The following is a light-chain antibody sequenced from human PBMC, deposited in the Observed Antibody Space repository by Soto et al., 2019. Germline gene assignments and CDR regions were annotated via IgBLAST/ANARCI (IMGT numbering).Light chain of an antibody. CDR3: AAWDDSLNAVV. Sequence: QSALTQPPSASGTPGQRVTISCSGSSSNIGSNTVNWYQQLPGTAPKVLIYSNDQRPSGVPDRFSGSKSGTSASLVISGLQSEDEADYYCAAWDDSLNAVVFGGGTQLTVL. CDR2: SND. CDR1: SSNIGSNT. V-gene: IGLV1-44*01. J-gene: IGLJ2*01.